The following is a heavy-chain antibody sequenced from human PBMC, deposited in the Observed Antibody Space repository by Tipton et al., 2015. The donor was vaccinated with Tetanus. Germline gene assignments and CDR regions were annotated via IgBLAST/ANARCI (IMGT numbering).Heavy chain of an antibody. CDR1: GYTFTGYY. V-gene: IGHV1-2*02. J-gene: IGHJ6*02. CDR3: ARDRGDYIYYGMDV. D-gene: IGHD3-22*01. Sequence: QLVQSGAEMKKPRASVKVSCKASGYTFTGYYIYWVRQAPGQGLEWMGWIDPNSGATVYAQKFQGRVTMTRDTSISTAYMELRSLRSDDTAVYYCARDRGDYIYYGMDVWGPGTTVTVS. CDR2: IDPNSGAT.